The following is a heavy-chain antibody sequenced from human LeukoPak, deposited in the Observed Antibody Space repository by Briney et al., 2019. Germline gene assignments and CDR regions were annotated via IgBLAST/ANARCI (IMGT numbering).Heavy chain of an antibody. CDR1: GFNFRMYC. J-gene: IGHJ6*04. Sequence: GGSLRLSCAASGFNFRMYCMNWVRQAPGKGLEWVSYISSSGSTIYYADSVKGRFTISRDNAKNSLYLQMNSLRAEDTAVYYCAELGITMIGGVWGEGTTVTISS. CDR2: ISSSGSTI. V-gene: IGHV3-48*04. D-gene: IGHD3-10*02. CDR3: AELGITMIGGV.